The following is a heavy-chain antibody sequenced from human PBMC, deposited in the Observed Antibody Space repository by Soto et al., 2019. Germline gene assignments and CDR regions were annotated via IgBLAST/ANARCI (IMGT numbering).Heavy chain of an antibody. V-gene: IGHV3-30-3*01. D-gene: IGHD3-3*01. J-gene: IGHJ6*02. Sequence: PGGSLRLSCAASGFTFSSYAMHWVRQAPGKGLEWVAVISYDGSNKYYADSVKGRFTISRDNSKNTLYLQMNSLRAEDTAVYYCARDQMRDFGVVIINYYYGMDVWGQGTTVTVSS. CDR2: ISYDGSNK. CDR1: GFTFSSYA. CDR3: ARDQMRDFGVVIINYYYGMDV.